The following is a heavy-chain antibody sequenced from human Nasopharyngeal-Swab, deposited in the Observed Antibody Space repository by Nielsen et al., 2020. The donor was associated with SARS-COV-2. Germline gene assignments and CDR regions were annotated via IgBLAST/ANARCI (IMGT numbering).Heavy chain of an antibody. CDR2: IRSKADSYAT. CDR1: GFTFRDYW. Sequence: GESLKISCVASGFTFRDYWMSWVRQASGKGLEWVGRIRSKADSYATAYAASVKGRFTISRDDSKNTAYLQMNSLKTEDTAVYYCTRLRYSSGLDYWGQGTLVTVSS. J-gene: IGHJ4*02. V-gene: IGHV3-73*01. D-gene: IGHD6-25*01. CDR3: TRLRYSSGLDY.